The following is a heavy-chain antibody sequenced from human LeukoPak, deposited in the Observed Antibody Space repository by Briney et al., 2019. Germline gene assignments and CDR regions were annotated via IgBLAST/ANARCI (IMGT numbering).Heavy chain of an antibody. CDR3: ARRSQRYYYYGMDV. CDR2: IYHSGST. CDR1: GGSFSGYY. J-gene: IGHJ6*02. V-gene: IGHV4-30-2*01. Sequence: TLSLTCAVYGGSFSGYYWSWIRQPPGKGLEWIGYIYHSGSTYYNPSLKSRVTISVDRSKNQFSLKLSSVTAADTAVYYCARRSQRYYYYGMDVWGQGTTVTVSS.